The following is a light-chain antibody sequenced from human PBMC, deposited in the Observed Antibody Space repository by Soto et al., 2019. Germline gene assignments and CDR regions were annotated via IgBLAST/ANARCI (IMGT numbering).Light chain of an antibody. CDR3: YAAGDNNLRV. J-gene: IGLJ3*02. V-gene: IGLV3-27*01. CDR2: KDN. CDR1: VLAKKY. Sequence: SYELTQPSSVSVSPGQTARITCSGDVLAKKYARWFQQKPGQAPVLILYKDNERPSGIPERFSGSTSGTTVTLTISGAQVEDEADYYCYAAGDNNLRVFGGGTKVTVL.